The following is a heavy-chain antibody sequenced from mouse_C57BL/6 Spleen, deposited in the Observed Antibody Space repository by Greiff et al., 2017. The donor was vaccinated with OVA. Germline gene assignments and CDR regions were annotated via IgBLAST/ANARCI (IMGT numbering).Heavy chain of an antibody. J-gene: IGHJ3*01. CDR1: GYNFTDYY. D-gene: IGHD1-1*01. CDR2: IYPGSGNT. V-gene: IGHV1-76*01. CDR3: ASPDGSSPAWFAY. Sequence: QVQLKESGAELVRPGASVKLSCKASGYNFTDYYINWVKQRPGQGLEWIARIYPGSGNTYYNEKFKGKATLTAEKSSSTAYMQLSSLTSEDSAVYFCASPDGSSPAWFAYWGQGTLVTVSA.